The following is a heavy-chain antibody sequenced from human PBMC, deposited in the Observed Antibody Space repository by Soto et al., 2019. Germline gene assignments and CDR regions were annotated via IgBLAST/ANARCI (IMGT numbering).Heavy chain of an antibody. J-gene: IGHJ4*02. V-gene: IGHV4-31*03. CDR1: GGSISSGGYY. CDR3: ATILGPRYYYFDY. Sequence: PSETLSLTCTVSGGSISSGGYYWSWIRQHPGKGLEWIGYIYYSGSTYYNPSLKSRVTISVDTSKNQFSLKLSSVTAADTAVYYCATILGPRYYYFDYWGQGTLVTVSS. D-gene: IGHD1-20*01. CDR2: IYYSGST.